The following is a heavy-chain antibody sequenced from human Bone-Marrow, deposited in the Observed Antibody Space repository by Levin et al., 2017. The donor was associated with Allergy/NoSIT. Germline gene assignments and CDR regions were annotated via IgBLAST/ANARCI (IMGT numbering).Heavy chain of an antibody. V-gene: IGHV3-30-3*01. Sequence: GGSLRLSCAASGFTFSNYAMHWVRQVPGKGLEWVAFISFDGSNKYYADSVKGRFTISRDNSKNTMYLQMNSLRAEGTAVYYCARGVGTTRRFDYWGQGTLVTVSS. J-gene: IGHJ4*02. CDR2: ISFDGSNK. CDR1: GFTFSNYA. D-gene: IGHD1-26*01. CDR3: ARGVGTTRRFDY.